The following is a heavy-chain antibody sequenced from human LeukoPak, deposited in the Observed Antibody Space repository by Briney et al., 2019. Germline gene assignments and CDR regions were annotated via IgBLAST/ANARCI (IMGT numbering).Heavy chain of an antibody. CDR3: AAEPSSITIFGVVPLYYGMDV. V-gene: IGHV1-46*01. Sequence: ASVKVSCKASGYTFTSYYMHWVRQAPGQGLEWMGIINPSGGSTSYAQKFQERVTITRDMSTSTAYMELSSLRSEDTAVYYCAAEPSSITIFGVVPLYYGMDVWGQGTTVTVSS. D-gene: IGHD3-3*01. J-gene: IGHJ6*02. CDR1: GYTFTSYY. CDR2: INPSGGST.